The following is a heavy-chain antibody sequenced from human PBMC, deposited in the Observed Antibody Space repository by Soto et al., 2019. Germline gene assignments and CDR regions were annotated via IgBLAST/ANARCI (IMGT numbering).Heavy chain of an antibody. CDR1: GFTFTSSA. CDR3: AADKQQQLVSDYYYGMDV. Sequence: SVKVSCKASGFTFTSSAVQWVRQARGQRLEWIGWIVVGSGNTNYAQKFQERVTITRDMSTSTAYMELSSLRSEDTAVYYCAADKQQQLVSDYYYGMDVWGQGTTVTVSS. J-gene: IGHJ6*02. V-gene: IGHV1-58*01. CDR2: IVVGSGNT. D-gene: IGHD6-13*01.